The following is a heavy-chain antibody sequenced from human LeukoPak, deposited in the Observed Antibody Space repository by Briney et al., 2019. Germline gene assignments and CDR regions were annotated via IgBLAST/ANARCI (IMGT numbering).Heavy chain of an antibody. D-gene: IGHD2-15*01. V-gene: IGHV4-34*01. CDR3: ARGARETGSDY. CDR1: GGSFSGYY. Sequence: PSETLSLTCAVYGGSFSGYYWSWIRQPPGKGLEWIGEINHSGSTNYNPSLKSRVTISVDTSKNQFSLKLSSVTAADTAVYYCARGARETGSDYWGQGTLVTVSS. CDR2: INHSGST. J-gene: IGHJ4*02.